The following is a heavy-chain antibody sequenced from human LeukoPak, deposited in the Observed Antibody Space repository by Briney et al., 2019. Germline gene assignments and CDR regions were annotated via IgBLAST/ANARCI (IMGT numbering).Heavy chain of an antibody. Sequence: ASVKVSCKASGYTFTSYYMHWVRQAPGQGLEWMGWINPNSGGTNYAQKFQGWVTMTRDTSISTAYMELSRLRSDDTAVYYCARKSSGYSIGEYGMDVWGQGTTVTVSS. CDR1: GYTFTSYY. CDR2: INPNSGGT. V-gene: IGHV1-2*04. CDR3: ARKSSGYSIGEYGMDV. D-gene: IGHD6-19*01. J-gene: IGHJ6*02.